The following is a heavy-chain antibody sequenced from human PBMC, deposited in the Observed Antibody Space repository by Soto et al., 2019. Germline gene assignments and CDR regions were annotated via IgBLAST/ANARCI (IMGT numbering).Heavy chain of an antibody. CDR2: IFYSGGT. V-gene: IGHV4-39*01. Sequence: QLQLQESGPGLLKSSETLSLTCTVSNGSISRRSYYWAWIRQPPGRGLEWIGSIFYSGGTYHNPSLKSRVTVSKVMFKDQFSLSLSSVTAADTAVYYCASQVVWSRFFDYWGQGALVTVSS. J-gene: IGHJ4*02. D-gene: IGHD2-15*01. CDR1: NGSISRRSYY. CDR3: ASQVVWSRFFDY.